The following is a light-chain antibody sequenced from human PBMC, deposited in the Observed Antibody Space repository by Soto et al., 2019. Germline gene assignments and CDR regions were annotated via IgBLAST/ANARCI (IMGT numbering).Light chain of an antibody. CDR3: QHYRTS. Sequence: EIVLTQSPGTLSLSPGERATLSCRASQSVSSSYLAWYQQKPGQAPRQLIYGASSRATGIPDRFSGSGSGTDLTLTITRLEPEAFAVYYCQHYRTSFGGGTRVEIK. CDR1: QSVSSSY. CDR2: GAS. J-gene: IGKJ4*01. V-gene: IGKV3-20*01.